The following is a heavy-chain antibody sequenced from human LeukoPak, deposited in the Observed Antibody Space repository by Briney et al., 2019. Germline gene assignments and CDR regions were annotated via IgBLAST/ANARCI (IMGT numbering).Heavy chain of an antibody. CDR1: GGSITGYY. V-gene: IGHV4-4*07. J-gene: IGHJ4*02. CDR2: VYSSGVG. Sequence: SETLSLTCTVSGGSITGYYWNWIRQPAGQGLEWLGRVYSSGVGNYKPSLTSRVTMSVDTSKNQFSLKLTSLTAADTAVYYCAREEFLHEIDSSGYFVYWGQGTLVTVSS. CDR3: AREEFLHEIDSSGYFVY. D-gene: IGHD3-22*01.